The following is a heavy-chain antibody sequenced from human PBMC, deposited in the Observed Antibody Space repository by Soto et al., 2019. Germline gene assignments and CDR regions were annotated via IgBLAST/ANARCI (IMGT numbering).Heavy chain of an antibody. CDR3: ARDIGVLVAATSCDY. CDR1: GFTVSSNY. CDR2: IYSGGST. D-gene: IGHD2-15*01. J-gene: IGHJ4*02. V-gene: IGHV3-53*01. Sequence: EVQLVESGGGLIQPGGSLRLSCAASGFTVSSNYMSWVRQAPGKGLEWVSVIYSGGSTYYADSVKGRFTISRDNSKNTLYLQMNSLRAEDTAVYYCARDIGVLVAATSCDYWGQGTLVTVSS.